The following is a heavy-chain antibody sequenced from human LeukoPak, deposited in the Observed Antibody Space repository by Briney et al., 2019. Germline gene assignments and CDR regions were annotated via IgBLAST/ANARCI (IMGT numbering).Heavy chain of an antibody. V-gene: IGHV3-23*01. CDR2: IGGSGAST. CDR1: GFTFSSYA. J-gene: IGHJ4*02. D-gene: IGHD5-24*01. Sequence: PGGSLRLSCAASGFTFSSYAMSWVRQAPGKGLEWVSTIGGSGASTYYADSVKGRFTISKDNSKNTLYLQMNSLTAEDTAIYYCAKGRDVTIYFDYWGQGTLVTVSS. CDR3: AKGRDVTIYFDY.